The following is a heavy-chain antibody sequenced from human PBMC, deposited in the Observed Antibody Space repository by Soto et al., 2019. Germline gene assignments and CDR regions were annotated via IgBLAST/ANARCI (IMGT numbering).Heavy chain of an antibody. CDR1: GGTFSSYT. V-gene: IGHV1-69*02. CDR3: ARGHSNYYYYMDV. J-gene: IGHJ6*03. D-gene: IGHD4-4*01. CDR2: IIPILGIA. Sequence: ASVKVSCKASGGTFSSYTISWVRQAPGQGLEWMGRIIPILGIANYAQKFQGRVTITADKSTSTAYMELSSLRSEDTAVYYCARGHSNYYYYMDVWGKGTTVTVSS.